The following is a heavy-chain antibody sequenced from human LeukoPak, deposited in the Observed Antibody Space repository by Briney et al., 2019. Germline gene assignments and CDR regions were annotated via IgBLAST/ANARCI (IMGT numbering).Heavy chain of an antibody. CDR2: INPDSGGT. V-gene: IGHV1-2*02. CDR1: GYTFTDYY. D-gene: IGHD4-23*01. J-gene: IGHJ4*02. Sequence: ASVKVSCTPSGYTFTDYYMHWVRQAPGQGLEWMGWINPDSGGTNYAQNFQGRVTMTRDTSISTAYMELSRLRSDDTAVYYCARPFIETPSLGALDYWGQGTLVTVSS. CDR3: ARPFIETPSLGALDY.